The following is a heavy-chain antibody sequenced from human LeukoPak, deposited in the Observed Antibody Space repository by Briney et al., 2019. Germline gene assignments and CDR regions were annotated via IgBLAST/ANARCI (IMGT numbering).Heavy chain of an antibody. Sequence: PGRSLRLSRAASGFTFSNYGMHWVRQAPGKGLEWVALISFDESSEYYADSVKGRFSISRDNSKNTLYLQMNNARVDDTAVYYCAKEVGYGSPYFDYWGQGTLVTVSS. CDR2: ISFDESSE. CDR3: AKEVGYGSPYFDY. D-gene: IGHD5-12*01. J-gene: IGHJ4*02. V-gene: IGHV3-30*18. CDR1: GFTFSNYG.